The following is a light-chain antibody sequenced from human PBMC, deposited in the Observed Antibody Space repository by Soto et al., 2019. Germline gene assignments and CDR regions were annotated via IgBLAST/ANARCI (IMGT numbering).Light chain of an antibody. CDR1: SSDVGGYNY. Sequence: QSALTQPASVSGSPGQSITISCTGTSSDVGGYNYVSWYQQHPGKAPKLMIYDVSNRPSGVSNRFSGSKSANTASLTISGVQAEDEYDYYCSSYTASSTYVVFGGGTKLTVL. CDR3: SSYTASSTYVV. J-gene: IGLJ2*01. V-gene: IGLV2-14*01. CDR2: DVS.